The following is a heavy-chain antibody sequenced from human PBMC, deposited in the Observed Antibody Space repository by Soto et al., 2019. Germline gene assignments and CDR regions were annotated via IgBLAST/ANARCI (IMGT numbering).Heavy chain of an antibody. CDR2: IKSKTDGGTT. CDR3: STGLSSGYYNFDY. Sequence: PGGSLRLSCAASGFSITNAWMTWVRQPPGKGLEWVGRIKSKTDGGTTDYAAPVKGRFTISRDDSKNTLYLQMNSLKTEDTAVYYCSTGLSSGYYNFDYWGQGTLVTVSS. J-gene: IGHJ4*02. D-gene: IGHD3-22*01. CDR1: GFSITNAW. V-gene: IGHV3-15*01.